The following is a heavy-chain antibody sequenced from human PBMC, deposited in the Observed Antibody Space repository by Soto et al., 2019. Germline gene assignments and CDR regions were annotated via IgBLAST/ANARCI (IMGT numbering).Heavy chain of an antibody. CDR3: ANGGNLDY. D-gene: IGHD2-21*01. V-gene: IGHV3-30*18. J-gene: IGHJ4*02. CDR2: ISYDGSNK. CDR1: GFTFSSYG. Sequence: QVQLVESGGGVVQPGRSLRLSCAASGFTFSSYGMHWVRQAPGKGLEWVAVISYDGSNKYYADSVKGRFTISRDNSKNTLYLQMNSLRAEDTAVYYCANGGNLDYWGQGTLVTVSS.